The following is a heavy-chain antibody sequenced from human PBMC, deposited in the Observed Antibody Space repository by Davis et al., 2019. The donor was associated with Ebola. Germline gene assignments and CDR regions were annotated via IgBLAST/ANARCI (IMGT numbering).Heavy chain of an antibody. CDR2: ISCNGDNI. D-gene: IGHD6-13*01. CDR1: GFTSGDYA. CDR3: VKGAGASAGILDY. V-gene: IGHV3-9*02. Sequence: SLKISCAASGFTSGDYAMHWVRQAPQKGLEWVAGISCNGDNIGYADSVKGRFSISTDTAKNSLYLQMISLRPEETALDYCVKGAGASAGILDYWGQGALVTVSS. J-gene: IGHJ4*02.